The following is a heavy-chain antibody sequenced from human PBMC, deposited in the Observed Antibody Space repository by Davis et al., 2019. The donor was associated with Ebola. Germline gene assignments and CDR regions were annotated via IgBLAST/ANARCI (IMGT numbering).Heavy chain of an antibody. D-gene: IGHD6-6*01. CDR2: ISWDSSSI. CDR1: GFTFNNYA. J-gene: IGHJ4*02. Sequence: GGSLRLSCAASGFTFNNYAMHWVRQAPGKGLEWVSGISWDSSSIGYGDSVTGRFTISRDNAKNSLYLQMNSLRPDDTAFYYCAKDDGSSGREYYFDYWGQGTLVTVS. V-gene: IGHV3-9*01. CDR3: AKDDGSSGREYYFDY.